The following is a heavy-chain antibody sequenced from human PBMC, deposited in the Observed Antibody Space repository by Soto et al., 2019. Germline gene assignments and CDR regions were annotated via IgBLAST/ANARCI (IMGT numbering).Heavy chain of an antibody. CDR3: ARGAGYSSGWGDDY. D-gene: IGHD6-19*01. J-gene: IGHJ4*02. CDR2: IDAGNGNT. Sequence: QVQLVQSGAEEKKPGASVKVSCKASGYTFTSYAMHWVRQAPGQRLEWMGWIDAGNGNTKYSQKFQGRVTITRDTSASTAYMELSSLRSEDTAVYYCARGAGYSSGWGDDYWGQGTLVTVSS. CDR1: GYTFTSYA. V-gene: IGHV1-3*05.